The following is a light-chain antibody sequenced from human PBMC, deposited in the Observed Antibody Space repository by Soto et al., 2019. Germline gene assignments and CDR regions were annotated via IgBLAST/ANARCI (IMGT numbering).Light chain of an antibody. CDR2: DAS. V-gene: IGKV3-11*01. J-gene: IGKJ4*01. CDR3: HQCSNWPPIT. Sequence: EIVLTQSPATLSLSPGERATLSCRASQSVSTCLVWYQQERGQAPRLLIYDASNRATGIPARFSGSGSGTAFSLIINSREQADFAVYYCHQCSNWPPITFGGGTEVEIK. CDR1: QSVSTC.